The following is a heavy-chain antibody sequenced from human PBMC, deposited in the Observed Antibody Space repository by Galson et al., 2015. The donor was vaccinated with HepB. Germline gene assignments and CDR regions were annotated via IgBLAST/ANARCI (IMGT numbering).Heavy chain of an antibody. J-gene: IGHJ4*02. CDR3: AREPDIVVVPRWNPLDY. Sequence: SVKVSCKASGYTFTSYAMHWVRQAPGQRLEWMGWINAGNGNTKYSQKFQGRVTITRDTSASTAYMELSSLRSEDTAVYYCAREPDIVVVPRWNPLDYWGQGTLVTVSS. V-gene: IGHV1-3*01. CDR1: GYTFTSYA. D-gene: IGHD2-2*01. CDR2: INAGNGNT.